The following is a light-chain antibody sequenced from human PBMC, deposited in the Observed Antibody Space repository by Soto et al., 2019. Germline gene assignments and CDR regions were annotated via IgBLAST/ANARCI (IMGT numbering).Light chain of an antibody. CDR1: QGIGDT. CDR2: GAS. V-gene: IGKV3D-15*01. CDR3: QQSYSSRSIT. Sequence: EVVMRQSPATLSVSPGEGATLSCRASQGIGDTLAWYQHKPGQTPRLLIYGASSRATGIPDRFSGSGSGTDFTLTISSLQPEDFATYYCQQSYSSRSITFGQGTRLEIK. J-gene: IGKJ5*01.